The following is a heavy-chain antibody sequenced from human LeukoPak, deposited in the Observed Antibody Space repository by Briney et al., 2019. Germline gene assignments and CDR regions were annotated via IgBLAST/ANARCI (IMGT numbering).Heavy chain of an antibody. CDR1: GFTFSSYW. J-gene: IGHJ4*02. CDR2: VNSDGSGT. D-gene: IGHD5-12*01. V-gene: IGHV3-74*01. CDR3: ARESKYSGYPFDY. Sequence: PGGSLRLSCAASGFTFSSYWMHWVRQAPGKGLVWVSRVNSDGSGTTYADSVKGRFTISRDNAKNTLYLQMNSLRAGDTAVYYCARESKYSGYPFDYWGQGTLVTVSS.